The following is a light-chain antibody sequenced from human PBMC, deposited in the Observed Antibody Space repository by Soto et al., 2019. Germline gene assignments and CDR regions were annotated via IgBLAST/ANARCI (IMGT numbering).Light chain of an antibody. J-gene: IGKJ2*01. CDR3: QQYNTYPYT. V-gene: IGKV1-5*01. CDR1: QSISSW. Sequence: DIQMTQSPSALSASVGDRVTITCRASQSISSWLAWYQQKPGKAPKLLIYDASSLESRVPSRFSGSGSGTEFTLIISGLRPDDFATYYCQQYNTYPYTFGQGTKLEIK. CDR2: DAS.